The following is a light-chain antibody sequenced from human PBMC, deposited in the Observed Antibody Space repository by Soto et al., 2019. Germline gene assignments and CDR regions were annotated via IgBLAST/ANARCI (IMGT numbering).Light chain of an antibody. J-gene: IGLJ2*01. V-gene: IGLV1-40*01. CDR3: QSYDSSLSGYVV. CDR2: RNN. CDR1: TSNIGAGYD. Sequence: QSVLTQPPSVSGAPGQRVTISCTGSTSNIGAGYDVNWYQQHPGIAPKLLIYRNNNRPSGFPDRFSGSKSGNSASLAITGLQPEDEAEDYCQSYDSSLSGYVVFGGRTKLTVL.